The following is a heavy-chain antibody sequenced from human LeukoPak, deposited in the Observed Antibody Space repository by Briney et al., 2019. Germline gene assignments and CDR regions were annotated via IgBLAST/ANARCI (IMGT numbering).Heavy chain of an antibody. CDR3: AKYCGGDCFRNFDY. D-gene: IGHD2-21*02. CDR1: GITLSNYG. Sequence: GGSLRLSCAVSGITLSNYGVSWVRQAPGKGLEWVTVIGPGGGDILYADSVKGRFTISRDNSENTLYLQMHSLRAEDTAVYYCAKYCGGDCFRNFDYWGQGTLVTVSS. J-gene: IGHJ4*02. V-gene: IGHV3-23*03. CDR2: IGPGGGDI.